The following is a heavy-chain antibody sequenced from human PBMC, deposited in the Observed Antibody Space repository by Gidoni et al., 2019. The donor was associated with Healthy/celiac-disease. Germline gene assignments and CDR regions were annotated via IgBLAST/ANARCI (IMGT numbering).Heavy chain of an antibody. Sequence: EVQLLESGGGLVQPGGSLRLSCAASGFPFGSYAMSWVRQAPGKGLEWVSAISGSGGSTYYADSVKGRFTISRDNSKNTLYPQMNSLRAEDTAVYYCAKEAGSTAPYNWNDGDYFDYWGQGTLVTVSS. J-gene: IGHJ4*02. CDR3: AKEAGSTAPYNWNDGDYFDY. CDR2: ISGSGGST. V-gene: IGHV3-23*01. CDR1: GFPFGSYA. D-gene: IGHD1-1*01.